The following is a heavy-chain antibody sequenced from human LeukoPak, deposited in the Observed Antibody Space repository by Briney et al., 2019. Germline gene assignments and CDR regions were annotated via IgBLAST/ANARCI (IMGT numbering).Heavy chain of an antibody. CDR2: IWYDGSNK. J-gene: IGHJ6*02. CDR3: ARDIACGGDCYRDYYYYGMDV. CDR1: GFTFSSYG. Sequence: PGRSLRLSCAASGFTFSSYGMHWVRQAPGKGLEWVAVIWYDGSNKYYADSVKGRFTISRDNSKNTLYLQMNSLRAEDTAVYYCARDIACGGDCYRDYYYYGMDVWGQGTTVTVSS. D-gene: IGHD2-21*02. V-gene: IGHV3-33*01.